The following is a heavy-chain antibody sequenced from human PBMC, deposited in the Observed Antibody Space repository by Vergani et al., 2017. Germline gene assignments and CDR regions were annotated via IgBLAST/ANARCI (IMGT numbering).Heavy chain of an antibody. D-gene: IGHD6-13*01. Sequence: QVQLVQSGAEVKKPGASVKVSCKASGYTFPSYDINWVRQATGQGLEWMGWMNPNSGNTGYAQKFQGRVTITRNTSTSTAYMELSSLRSXDTAVYYCARGSSSWYGNNWFDPWGQGTLVTVSS. V-gene: IGHV1-8*03. CDR2: MNPNSGNT. J-gene: IGHJ5*02. CDR3: ARGSSSWYGNNWFDP. CDR1: GYTFPSYD.